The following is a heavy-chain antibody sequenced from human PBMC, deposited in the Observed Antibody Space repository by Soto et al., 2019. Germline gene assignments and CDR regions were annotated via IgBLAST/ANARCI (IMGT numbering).Heavy chain of an antibody. CDR2: ISAYNGNT. V-gene: IGHV1-18*01. CDR1: GYTFTSYG. J-gene: IGHJ3*02. D-gene: IGHD3-10*01. Sequence: ASVKVSCKASGYTFTSYGISWVRQAPGQGLEWMGWISAYNGNTNYAQKLQGRVTMTTGTSTSTAYMELRSLRSDDTAVYYCARTYYYGSGSYYSAFDIWGQGTMVTVSS. CDR3: ARTYYYGSGSYYSAFDI.